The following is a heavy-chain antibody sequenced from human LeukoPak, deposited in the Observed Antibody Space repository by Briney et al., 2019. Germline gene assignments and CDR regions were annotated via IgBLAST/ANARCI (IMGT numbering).Heavy chain of an antibody. Sequence: LQTLSLTCTVSGVSISSTYYWSWIRQHPGKGLEWIGYIYYSGRTYYNPSLKSRATMSVDTSKNQFSLKLSSVTAADTAVFYCARDLGYYFDDWGQGILVTVSS. CDR2: IYYSGRT. V-gene: IGHV4-31*03. D-gene: IGHD3-16*01. CDR3: ARDLGYYFDD. J-gene: IGHJ4*02. CDR1: GVSISSTYY.